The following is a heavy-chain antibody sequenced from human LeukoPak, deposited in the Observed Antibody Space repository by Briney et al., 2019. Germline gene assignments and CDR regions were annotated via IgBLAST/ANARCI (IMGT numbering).Heavy chain of an antibody. CDR1: GFTFSSYD. CDR3: ARGYYGSGSAPDY. Sequence: GGSLRLSCAASGFTFSSYDMHWVRHATGKGLEWVSAIGTAGDTYYPGSVKGRFTISRENAKNSLYLQMNSLRAGDTAVYYCARGYYGSGSAPDYWGQGTLVTVSS. V-gene: IGHV3-13*01. J-gene: IGHJ4*02. D-gene: IGHD3-10*01. CDR2: IGTAGDT.